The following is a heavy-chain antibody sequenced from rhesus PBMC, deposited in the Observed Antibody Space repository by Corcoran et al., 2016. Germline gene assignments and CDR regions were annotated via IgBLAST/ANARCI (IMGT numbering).Heavy chain of an antibody. V-gene: IGHV4-169*02. J-gene: IGHJ1*01. CDR1: GGSISSSY. D-gene: IGHD1-44*02. Sequence: QLQLQESGPGLVKPSETLSVNCAVSGGSISSSYWSWIRQAPVKGLEWIGYIYGSGSSTNYNPSLKSRVTLSVDTSKNQLSLKLSSVTTADTAVYYCAREGGFWGQGALVTVSS. CDR2: IYGSGSST. CDR3: AREGGF.